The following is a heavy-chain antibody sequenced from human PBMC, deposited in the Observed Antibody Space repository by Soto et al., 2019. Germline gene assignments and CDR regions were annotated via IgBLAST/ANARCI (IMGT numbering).Heavy chain of an antibody. D-gene: IGHD2-21*02. CDR2: IRIGGET. CDR3: VREWVDCYGIPPRLGLDV. CDR1: RFTFSIYD. V-gene: IGHV3-13*01. Sequence: EVQLVESGGGLVQPGGSLRLSCVASRFTFSIYDMHWVRQATGKGLEWVSAIRIGGETYYSGSVKGRFTISRETAKNSLYLQMSSLSVEDTAIYYCVREWVDCYGIPPRLGLDVWGQGTTVTVSS. J-gene: IGHJ6*02.